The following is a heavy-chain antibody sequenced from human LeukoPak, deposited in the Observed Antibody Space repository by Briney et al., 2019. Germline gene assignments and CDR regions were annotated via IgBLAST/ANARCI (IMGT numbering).Heavy chain of an antibody. CDR2: IYDSGST. Sequence: SETLSLTCTVSGGSIRSSYYYWGWIRQPPGKGLEWIGSIYDSGSTYYNPSLKSRVTISVDTSKNQFSLKLNSVTAADTAVYYCARDRFGEFDYWGQGTLVTVSS. CDR3: ARDRFGEFDY. D-gene: IGHD3-10*01. J-gene: IGHJ4*02. CDR1: GGSIRSSYYY. V-gene: IGHV4-39*07.